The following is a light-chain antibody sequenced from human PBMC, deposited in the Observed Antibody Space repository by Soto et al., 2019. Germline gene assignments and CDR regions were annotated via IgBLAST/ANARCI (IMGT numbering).Light chain of an antibody. CDR1: QGISSW. Sequence: DIQMTQSPSSVSASVGDRVTITCRASQGISSWLARYQQKPGKAPKLLIYAASSLQSGVPSRFSGSGSGTDFTLTIRSLQPEDFATYYCQQANSFTFGGGTKVEIK. CDR2: AAS. CDR3: QQANSFT. V-gene: IGKV1-12*02. J-gene: IGKJ4*01.